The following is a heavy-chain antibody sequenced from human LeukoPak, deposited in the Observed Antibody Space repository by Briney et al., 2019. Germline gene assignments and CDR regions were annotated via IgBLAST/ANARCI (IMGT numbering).Heavy chain of an antibody. D-gene: IGHD1-26*01. V-gene: IGHV1-18*01. CDR1: GYTFTSYG. CDR2: INANNGNT. CDR3: ARDSRHSVSYFDI. Sequence: GASVKVSCKASGYTFTSYGITWVRQVPGQGLEWMGWINANNGNTNYAQNLQGRVAMTRDTSTSTAYMEARSLRSDDTAVYYCARDSRHSVSYFDIWGQGTMVTVSS. J-gene: IGHJ3*02.